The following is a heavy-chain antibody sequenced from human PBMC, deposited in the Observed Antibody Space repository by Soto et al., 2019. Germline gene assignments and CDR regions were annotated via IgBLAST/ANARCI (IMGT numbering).Heavy chain of an antibody. D-gene: IGHD3-10*01. Sequence: GGPLRLSCSASEFRFGYHYMTGIRQSPGKGLEWVSKISGDATTSYYADSVKGRFTVSRDNAKNSLYLQMNRLRAEDTAVYYCAGDPYHYGSAFWGQGALVTVSS. CDR1: EFRFGYHY. CDR2: ISGDATTS. CDR3: AGDPYHYGSAF. V-gene: IGHV3-11*01. J-gene: IGHJ4*02.